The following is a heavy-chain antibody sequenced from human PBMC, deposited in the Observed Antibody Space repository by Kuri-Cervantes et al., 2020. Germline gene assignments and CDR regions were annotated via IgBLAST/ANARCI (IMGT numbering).Heavy chain of an antibody. CDR2: IRYDGSNK. V-gene: IGHV3-30*02. CDR3: AKPIYNWNDGGY. J-gene: IGHJ4*02. D-gene: IGHD1-1*01. Sequence: GESLKISCAASGFTFSSYGMHWVRQAPGKGLEWVAFIRYDGSNKYYADSVKGRFTISRDNSKNTLYLQMNSLRAEDTAVYYCAKPIYNWNDGGYWGQGTLVTVSS. CDR1: GFTFSSYG.